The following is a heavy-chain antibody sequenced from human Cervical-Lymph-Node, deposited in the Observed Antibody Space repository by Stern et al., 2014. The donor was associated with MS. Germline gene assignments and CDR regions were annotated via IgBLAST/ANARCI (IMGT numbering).Heavy chain of an antibody. CDR2: IYSGGTT. Sequence: EEQLLESGGGLIQPGGSLRLSCAASGFSVLSNYMNWVRQAPGTGLEWVSIIYSGGTTYYADSVKGRFSMSRDNSKNTLCLQMNSLRAEDTAVYYCAREQYYYDGSAFRSYGMDVWGQGTTVTVSS. V-gene: IGHV3-53*01. D-gene: IGHD3-22*01. CDR1: GFSVLSNY. CDR3: AREQYYYDGSAFRSYGMDV. J-gene: IGHJ6*02.